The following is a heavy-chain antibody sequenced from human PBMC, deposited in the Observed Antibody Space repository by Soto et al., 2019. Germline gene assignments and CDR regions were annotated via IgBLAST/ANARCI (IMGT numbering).Heavy chain of an antibody. CDR3: ARGPGVSSTGTGAH. J-gene: IGHJ4*02. CDR1: GFTFSAYW. Sequence: HPGGSLRLSCAVSGFTFSAYWMHWVRQVPGKGLTWVSRISDDGSTATYADSVKGRFVISRDNAKNSLYLEMNTLRVDDSGLYYCARGPGVSSTGTGAHWGRGTLVTVSS. V-gene: IGHV3-74*01. D-gene: IGHD1-1*01. CDR2: ISDDGSTA.